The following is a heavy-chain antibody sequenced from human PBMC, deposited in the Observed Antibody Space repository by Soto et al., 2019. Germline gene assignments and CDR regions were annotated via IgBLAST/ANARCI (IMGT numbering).Heavy chain of an antibody. J-gene: IGHJ4*02. V-gene: IGHV1-18*01. Sequence: QVQLVQSGAEVKKPGASVKVSCKASGYTFTSYGISWVRQAPGQGLEWMGWISAYNGNTNYAQKRQGRVTMPTDTSTSTAYRELRSLRSDDTAVYYCARDYYDSSGYRLPLGYWGQGTLVTVSS. CDR2: ISAYNGNT. CDR1: GYTFTSYG. CDR3: ARDYYDSSGYRLPLGY. D-gene: IGHD3-22*01.